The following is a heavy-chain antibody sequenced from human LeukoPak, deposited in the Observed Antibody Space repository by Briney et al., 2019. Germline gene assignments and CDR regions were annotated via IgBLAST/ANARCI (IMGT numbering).Heavy chain of an antibody. V-gene: IGHV1-24*01. Sequence: ASVKVSCKVSGYTLTELSMHWVRQAPGKGLEWMGGFDPEDGETIYAQKFQGRVTMTEDTSTDTAYMELSSLRSEDTAVYYCATMVAVVPAAISWFDPWGQGTLVTVSS. CDR3: ATMVAVVPAAISWFDP. CDR2: FDPEDGET. D-gene: IGHD2-2*02. J-gene: IGHJ5*02. CDR1: GYTLTELS.